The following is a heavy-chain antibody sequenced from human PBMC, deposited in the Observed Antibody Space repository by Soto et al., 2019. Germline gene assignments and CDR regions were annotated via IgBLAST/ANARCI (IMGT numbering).Heavy chain of an antibody. Sequence: GGSLRLSCAASGFTFSTSGMHWVRQAPGKGLEWVALTGYDGSYKYYADSVKGRFTISRDNSKNTLYLQMNSLRAEDTAVYYCARDRGGGAYYYMDVWGKGTTVTVSS. V-gene: IGHV3-33*01. CDR1: GFTFSTSG. CDR2: TGYDGSYK. D-gene: IGHD3-10*01. CDR3: ARDRGGGAYYYMDV. J-gene: IGHJ6*03.